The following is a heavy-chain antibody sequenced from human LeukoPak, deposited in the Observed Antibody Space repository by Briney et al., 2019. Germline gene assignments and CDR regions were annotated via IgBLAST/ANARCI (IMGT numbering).Heavy chain of an antibody. CDR1: GFTVSSNY. V-gene: IGHV3-66*02. J-gene: IGHJ3*02. D-gene: IGHD6-13*01. CDR2: IYSGGST. CDR3: ARVRSSSWPDAFDI. Sequence: GGSLRLSCAASGFTVSSNYMSWVRQAPGKGLEWVSVIYSGGSTYYADSVKGRFTISRDNSKNTLYLQMNSLRAEDTAVYYCARVRSSSWPDAFDIWGQGTMVTVSS.